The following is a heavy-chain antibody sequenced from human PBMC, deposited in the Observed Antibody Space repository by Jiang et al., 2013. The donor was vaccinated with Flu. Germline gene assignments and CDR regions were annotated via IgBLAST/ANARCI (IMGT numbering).Heavy chain of an antibody. Sequence: PGQGLEWMGIINPSGGSTTYAQKFQGRVTMTRDTSTSTVYMELSSLRSEDTAVYYCARGDTITYSWFDPWGQGTLVTVSS. J-gene: IGHJ5*02. D-gene: IGHD5-18*01. CDR3: ARGDTITYSWFDP. V-gene: IGHV1-46*03. CDR2: INPSGGST.